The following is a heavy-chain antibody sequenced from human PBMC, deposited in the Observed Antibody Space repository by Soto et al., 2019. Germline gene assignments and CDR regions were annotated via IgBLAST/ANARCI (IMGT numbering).Heavy chain of an antibody. Sequence: QVQLVQSGAEVKKPGSSVKVSCKASGGTFSSYAINWVRQAPGQGLEWMGGILPNFGAANYAQKFQGRVTITADKSKNTGYMELSSLRSEDTGVYYCAREKYSALPPANYYYFGMDVWGQGTTVTVSS. J-gene: IGHJ6*02. CDR2: ILPNFGAA. CDR3: AREKYSALPPANYYYFGMDV. CDR1: GGTFSSYA. D-gene: IGHD6-6*01. V-gene: IGHV1-69*06.